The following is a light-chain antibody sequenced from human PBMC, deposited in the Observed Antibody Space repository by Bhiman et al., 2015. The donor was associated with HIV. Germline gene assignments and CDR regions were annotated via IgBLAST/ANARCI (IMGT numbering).Light chain of an antibody. Sequence: LTQPPSASGTPGQRVTISCSGSSSNIGDSTVNWYQQLPGTAPKLIIYDVNKRSSGFFTRFSGSKSGNTASLTISGLQAEDESDYYCCSYAGGSTWVFGGGTKLTVL. V-gene: IGLV1-44*01. CDR2: DVN. CDR1: SSNIGDST. CDR3: CSYAGGSTWV. J-gene: IGLJ3*02.